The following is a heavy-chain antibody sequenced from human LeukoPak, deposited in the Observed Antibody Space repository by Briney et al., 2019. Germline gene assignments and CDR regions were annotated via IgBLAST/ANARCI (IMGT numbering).Heavy chain of an antibody. D-gene: IGHD1-26*01. CDR3: GRRGSYLDY. V-gene: IGHV3-7*01. CDR1: GSTFDDYG. Sequence: GGSLRLSCAASGSTFDDYGMSWVRQVPGKGLEWVATIKEDGSEKYYVDSVEGRFTISRDNAKNSLYLQLNSMRAEDTAVYYCGRRGSYLDYWGQGTLVTVSS. J-gene: IGHJ4*02. CDR2: IKEDGSEK.